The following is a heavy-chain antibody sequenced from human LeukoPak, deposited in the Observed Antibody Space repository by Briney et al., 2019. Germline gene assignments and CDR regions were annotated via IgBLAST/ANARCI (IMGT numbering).Heavy chain of an antibody. J-gene: IGHJ6*02. Sequence: SETLSLTCAVYGGSFSGYYWSWLRQPPGKGLEWIGEINHSGSTNYNPSLKSRVTISVDTSKNQFSLKLSSVTAADTAVYYCARTRGCSSTSCLAYYYYGMDVWGQGTTVTVSS. CDR1: GGSFSGYY. D-gene: IGHD2-2*01. V-gene: IGHV4-34*01. CDR3: ARTRGCSSTSCLAYYYYGMDV. CDR2: INHSGST.